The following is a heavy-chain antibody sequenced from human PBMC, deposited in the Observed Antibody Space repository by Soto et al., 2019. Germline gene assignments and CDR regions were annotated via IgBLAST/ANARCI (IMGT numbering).Heavy chain of an antibody. CDR3: AKDAGALRYFDWPTPSFDY. CDR2: ISYDGSNK. D-gene: IGHD3-9*01. V-gene: IGHV3-30-3*01. J-gene: IGHJ4*02. CDR1: GFTFSSYA. Sequence: GGSLRLSCAASGFTFSSYAMHWVRQAPGKGLEWVAVISYDGSNKYYADSVKGRFTISRDNSKNTLYLQMNSLRAEDTAVYYCAKDAGALRYFDWPTPSFDYWGQGTLVTVSS.